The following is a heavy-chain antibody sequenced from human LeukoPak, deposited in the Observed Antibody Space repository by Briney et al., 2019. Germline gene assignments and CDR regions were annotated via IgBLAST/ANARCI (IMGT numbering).Heavy chain of an antibody. J-gene: IGHJ3*02. Sequence: ASVKVSCKASGYTFTGYYMHWVRQAPGQGLEWMGWINPNSGGTNYAQKFQGRVTMTRDTSISTAYMELSRLRSDDTAVYYCARVGFGSGSYYDAFDIWGQGTMVAVSS. CDR3: ARVGFGSGSYYDAFDI. V-gene: IGHV1-2*02. CDR2: INPNSGGT. D-gene: IGHD3-10*01. CDR1: GYTFTGYY.